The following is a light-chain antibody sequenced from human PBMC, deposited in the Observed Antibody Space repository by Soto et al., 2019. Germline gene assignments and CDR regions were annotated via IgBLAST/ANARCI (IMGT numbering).Light chain of an antibody. CDR2: HAS. Sequence: IVMTQSPVTLSVSPGQRSPLSCRASQTVATNLAWYQQKPGQAXKLLIYHASTRATGIPARFSGSGSGTDFTLTITRLEPEDFAVYYCQLDGNSRTFGQGTKV. CDR3: QLDGNSRT. CDR1: QTVATN. J-gene: IGKJ1*01. V-gene: IGKV3D-15*01.